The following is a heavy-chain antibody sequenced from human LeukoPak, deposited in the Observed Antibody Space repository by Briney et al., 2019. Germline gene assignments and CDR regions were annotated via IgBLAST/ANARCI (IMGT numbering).Heavy chain of an antibody. J-gene: IGHJ4*02. CDR2: TYYRSKWSV. CDR3: TRGPGKFDS. D-gene: IGHD3-10*01. Sequence: SQTLSLTCAISGDSASSDSASWNWFRQSPSRGLEWLGRTYYRSKWSVDYAISVKGRITINADTSKNQFSLLLHSVTPEDTAVYYCTRGPGKFDSWGQGTVVIVSS. CDR1: GDSASSDSAS. V-gene: IGHV6-1*01.